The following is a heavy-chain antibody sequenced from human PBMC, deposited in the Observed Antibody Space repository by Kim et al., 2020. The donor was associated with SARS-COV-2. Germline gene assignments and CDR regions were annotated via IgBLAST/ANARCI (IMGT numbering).Heavy chain of an antibody. V-gene: IGHV3-21*01. Sequence: GGSLRLSCAASGFTFSSYSMNWVRQAPGKGLEWVSSISSSSSYIYYADSVKGRFTISRDNAKNSLYLQMNSLRAEDTAVYYCARRNYEWLWGTYYQYGMDVWGQGTTVTVSS. CDR2: ISSSSSYI. CDR1: GFTFSSYS. J-gene: IGHJ6*02. CDR3: ARRNYEWLWGTYYQYGMDV. D-gene: IGHD3-3*01.